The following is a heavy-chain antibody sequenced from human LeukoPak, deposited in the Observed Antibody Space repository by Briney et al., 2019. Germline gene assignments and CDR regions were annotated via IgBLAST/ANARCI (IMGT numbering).Heavy chain of an antibody. CDR2: ISSSGSTI. Sequence: GGSLRLSCAASGFTFSSYAMSWVRQAPGKGLEWVSAISSSGSTIYYADSVKGRFTISRDNAKNSLYLQMNSLRAEDTAVYYCARKQRGYSYGLYYYYYMDVWGKGTTVTVSS. CDR1: GFTFSSYA. V-gene: IGHV3-48*04. CDR3: ARKQRGYSYGLYYYYYMDV. J-gene: IGHJ6*03. D-gene: IGHD5-18*01.